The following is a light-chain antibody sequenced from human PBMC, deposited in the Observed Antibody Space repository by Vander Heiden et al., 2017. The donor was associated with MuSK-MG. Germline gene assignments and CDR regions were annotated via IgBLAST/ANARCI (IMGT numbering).Light chain of an antibody. Sequence: QSVLTQPPSASGTPGQRVTISCSGSSSNIGSNTVTWYQQLPGTAPKLLIYSHNQRPSGVPDRFSGSKSGTSASLAISGLQSEDEADYYCAAWDDSLNGWVFGGGTKLTVL. J-gene: IGLJ3*02. CDR1: SSNIGSNT. CDR2: SHN. V-gene: IGLV1-44*01. CDR3: AAWDDSLNGWV.